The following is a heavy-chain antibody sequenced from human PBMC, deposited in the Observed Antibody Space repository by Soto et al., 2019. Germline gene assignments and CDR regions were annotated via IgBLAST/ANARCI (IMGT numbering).Heavy chain of an antibody. Sequence: ASVKVSCKASGYTFTSYGISWVRQAPGQGLEWIGWISAYNGNTNYAQKLQGRVTMTTDTSTSTAYIELRSLRSDDTAVYYCARGAIVRAYYYYYGMDVWGQGTTVTVYS. D-gene: IGHD1-26*01. CDR2: ISAYNGNT. V-gene: IGHV1-18*04. J-gene: IGHJ6*02. CDR3: ARGAIVRAYYYYYGMDV. CDR1: GYTFTSYG.